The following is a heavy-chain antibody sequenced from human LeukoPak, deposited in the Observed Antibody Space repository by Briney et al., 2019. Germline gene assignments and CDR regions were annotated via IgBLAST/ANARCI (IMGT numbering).Heavy chain of an antibody. V-gene: IGHV4-59*08. CDR3: ARASSGGAFDI. CDR1: GGSISSYY. CDR2: IYYSGST. J-gene: IGHJ3*02. Sequence: PSEPLSLTCTVSGGSISSYYWSWIRQPPGKGLEWIGYIYYSGSTYYNPSLKSRVTISVDTSKNQFSLKLSSVTAADTAVYYCARASSGGAFDIWGQGTMVTVSS. D-gene: IGHD2-15*01.